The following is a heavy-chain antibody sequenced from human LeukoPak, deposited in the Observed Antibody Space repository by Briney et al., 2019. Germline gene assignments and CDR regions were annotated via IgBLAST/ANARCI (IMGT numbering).Heavy chain of an antibody. Sequence: PGGSLRLSCAASEFTFSSYWMTWVRQAPGKGLEWVANIKQDGSERYYVDSVKGRFTISRDNAKNSLYLQMNSLRAEDTAVYYCASGAGYSSSWSAFDIWGQGTMVTVSS. CDR2: IKQDGSER. CDR1: EFTFSSYW. J-gene: IGHJ3*02. V-gene: IGHV3-7*05. D-gene: IGHD6-13*01. CDR3: ASGAGYSSSWSAFDI.